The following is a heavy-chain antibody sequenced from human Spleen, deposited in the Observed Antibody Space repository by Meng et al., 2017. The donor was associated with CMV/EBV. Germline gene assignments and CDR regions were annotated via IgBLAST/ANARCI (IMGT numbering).Heavy chain of an antibody. J-gene: IGHJ2*01. CDR3: ARDRSIRYFDL. CDR1: GFTFRNYG. V-gene: IGHV3-33*01. D-gene: IGHD3-10*01. Sequence: LSCAGSGFTFRNYGMHWVRQAPGKGLEWVAIIWYDGSERYHSDSVKGRFTVSRDNFKNTLYLQMDSLRVEDTAVYYCARDRSIRYFDLWGRGTLVTVSS. CDR2: IWYDGSER.